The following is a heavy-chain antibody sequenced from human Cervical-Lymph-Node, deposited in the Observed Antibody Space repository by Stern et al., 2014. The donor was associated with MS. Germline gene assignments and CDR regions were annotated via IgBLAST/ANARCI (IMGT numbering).Heavy chain of an antibody. V-gene: IGHV3-11*01. D-gene: IGHD1-26*01. Sequence: VQLEESGGGLVKPGGSLRLSCAASGFSFSDHSMAWIRQAPGKGLEWVSYISNSGRNIYHTDSLKGRFTISRASSKTSLYLPMNSLRAEDTAIYYCARGYSGRQERGAFDIWGQGTVVTVSS. CDR3: ARGYSGRQERGAFDI. J-gene: IGHJ3*02. CDR1: GFSFSDHS. CDR2: ISNSGRNI.